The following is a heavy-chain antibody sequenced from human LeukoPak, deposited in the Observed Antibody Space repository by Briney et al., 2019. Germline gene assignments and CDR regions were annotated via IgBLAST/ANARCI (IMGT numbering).Heavy chain of an antibody. D-gene: IGHD1-26*01. V-gene: IGHV3-7*01. CDR2: IKQDGSEK. Sequence: GGSLRLSCAASGFTFSSYWMSWVRQAPGRGLEWVANIKQDGSEKYYVDSVKGRFTISRDNAKNSLYLQMNSLRAEDTAVYYCARNSMSGSFYATDSWGQGTLVTVSS. CDR3: ARNSMSGSFYATDS. J-gene: IGHJ5*02. CDR1: GFTFSSYW.